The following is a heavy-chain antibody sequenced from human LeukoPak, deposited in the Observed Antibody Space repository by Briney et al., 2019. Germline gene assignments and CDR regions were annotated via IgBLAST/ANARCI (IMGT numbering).Heavy chain of an antibody. J-gene: IGHJ6*02. D-gene: IGHD3-3*01. CDR2: INACNGNT. V-gene: IGHV1-3*01. CDR3: ARGDVWSGYYDYYYYGMDV. Sequence: GALVKVSCKAFGYIFTSYAMNWVRQAPGHRLEWMGWINACNGNTKYSQKFQGRVTITRDTSASTAYMELSSLRSEDTAVYYCARGDVWSGYYDYYYYGMDVWGQGTTVTVSS. CDR1: GYIFTSYA.